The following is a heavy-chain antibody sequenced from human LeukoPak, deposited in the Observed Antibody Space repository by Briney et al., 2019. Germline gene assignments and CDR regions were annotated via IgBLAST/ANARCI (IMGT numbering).Heavy chain of an antibody. CDR3: ARVSYDFWCGYYNYYFDY. D-gene: IGHD3-3*01. V-gene: IGHV4-59*11. CDR2: IYYSGST. J-gene: IGHJ4*02. Sequence: SETLSLTCTVSGGSISSHYWSWIRQPPGKGLEWIGYIYYSGSTNYNPSLKSRVTISVDTSKNQFSLKLSSVTAADTAVYYCARVSYDFWCGYYNYYFDYWGQGTLVTVSS. CDR1: GGSISSHY.